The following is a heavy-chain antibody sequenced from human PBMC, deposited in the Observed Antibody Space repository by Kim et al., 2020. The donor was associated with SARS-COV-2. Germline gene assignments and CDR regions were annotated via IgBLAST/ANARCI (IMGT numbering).Heavy chain of an antibody. CDR1: GFTFNNYE. CDR3: ARYRWNDPPSRLNWFDP. CDR2: ISNTGTTI. D-gene: IGHD1-1*01. J-gene: IGHJ5*02. V-gene: IGHV3-48*03. Sequence: GGSLRLSCAASGFTFNNYEMNWVRQAPGKGLEWISYISNTGTTIYYADSVKGRFTISRDNAKNSLYLQMNSLRAEDTAVYYCARYRWNDPPSRLNWFDPWGQGILVTVSS.